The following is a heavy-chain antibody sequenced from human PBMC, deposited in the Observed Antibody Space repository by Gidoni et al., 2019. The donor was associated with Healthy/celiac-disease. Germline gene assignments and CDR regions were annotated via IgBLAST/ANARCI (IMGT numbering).Heavy chain of an antibody. J-gene: IGHJ4*02. CDR3: ARDPLWFGELGGLDY. Sequence: QVQLVESGGGVVQPGRSLRLSCAASGFTFSSYAMHWVRQAPGKGLEWVAVISYDGSNKYYADSVKGRFTISRDNSKNTLYLQMNSLRAEDTAVYYCARDPLWFGELGGLDYWGQGTLVTVSS. D-gene: IGHD3-10*01. CDR1: GFTFSSYA. CDR2: ISYDGSNK. V-gene: IGHV3-30-3*01.